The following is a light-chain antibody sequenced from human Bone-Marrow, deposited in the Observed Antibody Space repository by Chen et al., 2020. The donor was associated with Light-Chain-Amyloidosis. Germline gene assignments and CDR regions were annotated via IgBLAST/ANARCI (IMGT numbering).Light chain of an antibody. CDR3: QSYQGSSQGV. CDR2: EDD. CDR1: SGTIATNY. J-gene: IGLJ3*02. Sequence: NFMLNQPHSLSYSPGKTGITSCTSSSGTIATNYVQWYQQRPGSSPTTVIYEDDQRPSGVPDRFSGSIDRSSNSASLTISGLKTEDEADYYCQSYQGSSQGVFGGGTKLTVL. V-gene: IGLV6-57*01.